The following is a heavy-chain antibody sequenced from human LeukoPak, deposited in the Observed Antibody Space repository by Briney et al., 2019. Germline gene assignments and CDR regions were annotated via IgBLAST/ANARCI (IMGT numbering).Heavy chain of an antibody. D-gene: IGHD3-10*01. Sequence: PSETLSLTCAVYGGSFSGYYWSWIRQPPVKGLEWIGEINHSGSTNYNPSLKSRVTISVDTSKNQFSLKLSSVTAADTAVYYCARVPFAYYGSGSYRFDYWGQGTLVTVSS. J-gene: IGHJ4*02. CDR3: ARVPFAYYGSGSYRFDY. CDR1: GGSFSGYY. V-gene: IGHV4-34*01. CDR2: INHSGST.